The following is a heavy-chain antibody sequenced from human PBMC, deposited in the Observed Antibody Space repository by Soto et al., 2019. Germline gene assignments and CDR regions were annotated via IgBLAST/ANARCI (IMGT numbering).Heavy chain of an antibody. J-gene: IGHJ4*02. CDR1: GGTFSSYA. V-gene: IGHV1-69*01. CDR3: AREPLSGYAVTSFLDY. CDR2: IIPIFGTA. Sequence: QVQLVQSGAEVKKPGSSVKVSCKASGGTFSSYAISWVRQAPGQGLEWMGGIIPIFGTANYAQKFQGRVTISADESTSTAYMELSSLRSEDTAVYYCAREPLSGYAVTSFLDYWGQGTLVTVSS. D-gene: IGHD4-17*01.